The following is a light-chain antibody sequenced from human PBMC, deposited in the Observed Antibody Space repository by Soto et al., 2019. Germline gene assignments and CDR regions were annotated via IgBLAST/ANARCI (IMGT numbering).Light chain of an antibody. Sequence: QSVLTQPPSASGSPGQSVTISGTGTSSDFGGYNYVSWYQQYPGRAPKLMIYEVTKRPSGVPDRFSGSKSGNTASLTVSGLQAEDEADYYCSSYAASNNFYFVFGGGTQLTVL. J-gene: IGLJ3*02. CDR3: SSYAASNNFYFV. CDR1: SSDFGGYNY. CDR2: EVT. V-gene: IGLV2-8*01.